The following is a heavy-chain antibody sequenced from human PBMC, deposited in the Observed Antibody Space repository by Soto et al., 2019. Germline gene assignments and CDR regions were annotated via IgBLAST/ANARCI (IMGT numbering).Heavy chain of an antibody. Sequence: GSLRLSCAASGFTFSSYAMSWVRQAPGKGLEWVSAISGSGGSTYYADSVKGRFTISRDNSKNTLYLQMNSLRAEDTAVYYCAKALAVADPSYYYYGMDVWGQGTTVTVSS. J-gene: IGHJ6*02. D-gene: IGHD6-19*01. CDR1: GFTFSSYA. CDR3: AKALAVADPSYYYYGMDV. CDR2: ISGSGGST. V-gene: IGHV3-23*01.